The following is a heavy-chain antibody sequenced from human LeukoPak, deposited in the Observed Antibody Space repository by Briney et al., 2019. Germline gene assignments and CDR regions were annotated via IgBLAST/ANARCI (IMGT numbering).Heavy chain of an antibody. J-gene: IGHJ4*02. CDR3: GRVVAGYREYYFDY. V-gene: IGHV3-13*04. D-gene: IGHD6-19*01. CDR1: GFTFSSYD. Sequence: GGSLRLSCAASGFTFSSYDMHWVRQATGEGLEWVSTIGTAGDTYYADSVKGRFTISRENAKNSVHLQMNSLRAGDTAAYYCGRVVAGYREYYFDYWGQGTLVTVSS. CDR2: IGTAGDT.